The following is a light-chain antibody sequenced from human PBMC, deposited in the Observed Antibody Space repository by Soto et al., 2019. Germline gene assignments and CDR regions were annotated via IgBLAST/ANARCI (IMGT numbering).Light chain of an antibody. CDR3: QSFDTSLSGFVV. CDR2: DNN. J-gene: IGLJ2*01. CDR1: SSNIGAGYD. Sequence: QSVLTQAPSMSGAPGQSVTISCTGSSSNIGAGYDVHWYQQHPGTAPKLLIFDNNNRPSGVPDRFSGSKSDTSASLAITGLQAEDEADYYCQSFDTSLSGFVVFGGGTKLTVL. V-gene: IGLV1-40*01.